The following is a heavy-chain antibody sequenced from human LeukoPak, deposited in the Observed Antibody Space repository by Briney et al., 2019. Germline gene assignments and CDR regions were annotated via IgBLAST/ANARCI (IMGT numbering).Heavy chain of an antibody. Sequence: GSSVKVSCKASGGTFSSYAISWVRQAPGQGLEWMGRIIPILGIANYAQKFQGRVTITADKSTSTAYMELSSLRSEDTAVYYCARAVAGTGLNYNWFDPWGQGTLVTVSS. CDR3: ARAVAGTGLNYNWFDP. CDR2: IIPILGIA. J-gene: IGHJ5*02. V-gene: IGHV1-69*04. CDR1: GGTFSSYA. D-gene: IGHD6-19*01.